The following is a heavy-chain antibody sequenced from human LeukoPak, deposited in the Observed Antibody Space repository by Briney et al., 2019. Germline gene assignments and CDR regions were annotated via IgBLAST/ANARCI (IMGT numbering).Heavy chain of an antibody. CDR2: INPNSGGT. V-gene: IGHV1-2*02. CDR3: ARDGAYCGGDCYSDC. J-gene: IGHJ4*02. D-gene: IGHD2-21*02. Sequence: GASVKVSCKASGYTFTGYYMHWVRQAPGQGLEWMGWINPNSGGTNYAQKFQGRVTMTRDTSISTAYMELSRLRSDDTAVYYCARDGAYCGGDCYSDCWGQGTLVTVSS. CDR1: GYTFTGYY.